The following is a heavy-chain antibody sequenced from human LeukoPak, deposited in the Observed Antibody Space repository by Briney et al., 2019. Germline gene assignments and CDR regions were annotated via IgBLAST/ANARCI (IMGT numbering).Heavy chain of an antibody. CDR2: INHSGST. J-gene: IGHJ6*02. CDR3: ARLVDIVVVPAAIGYYYYGMDV. D-gene: IGHD2-2*03. Sequence: SETLSLTCAVYGGSFSGYYWSWIRQPPGKGLEWIGEINHSGSTNYNPSLKSRVTISVDTSKNQFSLKLSSVTAADTAVYYCARLVDIVVVPAAIGYYYYGMDVWGQGTTVTVSS. V-gene: IGHV4-34*01. CDR1: GGSFSGYY.